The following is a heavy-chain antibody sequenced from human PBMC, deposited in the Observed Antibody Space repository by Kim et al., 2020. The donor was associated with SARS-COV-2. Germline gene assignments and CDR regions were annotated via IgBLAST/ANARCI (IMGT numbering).Heavy chain of an antibody. CDR3: ARHWVRVGAAAPDY. CDR2: FDPSDSYT. Sequence: GESLKISCKGSGYSFTSYWISWVRQMPGKGLEWMGRFDPSDSYTNYSPSFHGHVTISADKSISTAYLQWSSLKASDTAMYHCARHWVRVGAAAPDYWGQGTLVTVSS. CDR1: GYSFTSYW. J-gene: IGHJ4*02. D-gene: IGHD6-13*01. V-gene: IGHV5-10-1*01.